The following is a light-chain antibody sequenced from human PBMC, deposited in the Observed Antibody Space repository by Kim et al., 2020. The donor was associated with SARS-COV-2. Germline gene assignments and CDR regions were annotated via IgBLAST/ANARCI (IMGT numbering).Light chain of an antibody. CDR3: QQDYNLPRT. V-gene: IGKV3D-7*01. CDR1: QSVSSSY. CDR2: GAS. J-gene: IGKJ1*01. Sequence: PGERVTLSCRASQSVSSSYLTWYQQKPGQAPRLLIYGASTRATGIPARFSGSGSGTDFTLTISSLQPEDFAVYYCQQDYNLPRTFGQGTK.